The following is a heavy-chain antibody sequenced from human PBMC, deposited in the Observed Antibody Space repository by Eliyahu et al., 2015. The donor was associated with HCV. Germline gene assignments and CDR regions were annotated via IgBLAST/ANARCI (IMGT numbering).Heavy chain of an antibody. Sequence: QVQLVQSGAEVKKPGSSVKVSCKAPGGTFSSYAISWVRQAPGQGLEWMGGIIPIFGTANYAQKFQGRVTITADESTSTAYMELSSLRSEDTAVYYCARVGYCSGGSCYSGYNGMDVWGQGTTVTVSS. J-gene: IGHJ6*02. V-gene: IGHV1-69*01. D-gene: IGHD2-15*01. CDR1: GGTFSSYA. CDR2: IIPIFGTA. CDR3: ARVGYCSGGSCYSGYNGMDV.